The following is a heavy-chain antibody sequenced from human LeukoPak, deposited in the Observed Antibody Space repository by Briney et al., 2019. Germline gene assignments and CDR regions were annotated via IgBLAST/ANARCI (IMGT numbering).Heavy chain of an antibody. CDR3: TQGGELMNY. D-gene: IGHD1-26*01. J-gene: IGHJ4*02. Sequence: PSQTLSLTCTVSGGSVSSGNYYWTWIRQPAGKGLEWIGRIYTSGSTNYNPSLKSRVTISIDASKNQFSLRLNSVTAADTAVYYCTQGGELMNYWGREPWSPSPQ. V-gene: IGHV4-61*02. CDR2: IYTSGST. CDR1: GGSVSSGNYY.